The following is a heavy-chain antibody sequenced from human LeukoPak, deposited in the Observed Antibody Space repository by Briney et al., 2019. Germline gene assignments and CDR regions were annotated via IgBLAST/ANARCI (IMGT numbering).Heavy chain of an antibody. CDR1: GFTFSSYA. J-gene: IGHJ4*02. D-gene: IGHD6-13*01. CDR3: AKPIGGSSSNFDY. CDR2: ISGSGGRT. V-gene: IGHV3-23*01. Sequence: GGSRRLSCAASGFTFSSYAMRWVRQAPGKGMEWVSAISGSGGRTYYADSVKGRFTISRDTSKNTLYLQMNSLRAEDTAVYYCAKPIGGSSSNFDYWGQGTLVTVSS.